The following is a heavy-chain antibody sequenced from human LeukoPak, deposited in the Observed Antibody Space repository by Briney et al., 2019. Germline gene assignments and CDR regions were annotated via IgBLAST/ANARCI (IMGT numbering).Heavy chain of an antibody. J-gene: IGHJ5*02. Sequence: GGSLRLSCAASGFTFSSYSMNWVRQAPGKGLEWVSSISSSSSYIYYADSVKGRFAISRDNAKNSLYLQMSSLRAEDTAVYYCARGDRSEVGAYNWFDPWGQGTLVTVSS. D-gene: IGHD1-26*01. CDR1: GFTFSSYS. CDR2: ISSSSSYI. V-gene: IGHV3-21*01. CDR3: ARGDRSEVGAYNWFDP.